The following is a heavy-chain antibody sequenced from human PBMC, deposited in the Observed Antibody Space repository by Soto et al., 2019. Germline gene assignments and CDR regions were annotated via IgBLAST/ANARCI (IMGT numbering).Heavy chain of an antibody. J-gene: IGHJ4*02. CDR1: GGSFSGYY. Sequence: QVQLQQWGAGLLKPSETLSLTCAVYGGSFSGYYWSWIRQPPGKGLEWIGEINHSGSTNYNPSLKSRVTISVDTSKNQFSLKLSSVTAADTAVYYCARGPYYYDSSGYLRGRDKGRIDYWGQGTLVTVSS. CDR2: INHSGST. V-gene: IGHV4-34*01. CDR3: ARGPYYYDSSGYLRGRDKGRIDY. D-gene: IGHD3-22*01.